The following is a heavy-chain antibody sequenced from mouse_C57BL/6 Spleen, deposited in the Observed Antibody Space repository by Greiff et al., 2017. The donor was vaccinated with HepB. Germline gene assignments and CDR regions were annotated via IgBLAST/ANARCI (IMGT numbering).Heavy chain of an antibody. CDR1: GFTFSDYG. CDR2: ISSGSSTI. D-gene: IGHD2-14*01. J-gene: IGHJ3*01. CDR3: ARREAVRRVAY. Sequence: EVKVVESGGGLVKPGGSLKLSCAASGFTFSDYGMHWVRQAPEKGLEWVAYISSGSSTIYYADTVKGRFTISRDNAKNTLFLQMTSLRSEDTAMYYCARREAVRRVAYWGQGTLVTVSA. V-gene: IGHV5-17*01.